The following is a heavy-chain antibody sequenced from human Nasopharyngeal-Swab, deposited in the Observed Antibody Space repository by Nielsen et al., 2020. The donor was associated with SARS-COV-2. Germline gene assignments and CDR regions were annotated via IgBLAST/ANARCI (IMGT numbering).Heavy chain of an antibody. CDR3: AREEVLGDAFDI. CDR2: ISYDGSNK. J-gene: IGHJ3*02. Sequence: GESLKISCAASGFTFSSYAMHWVRQAPGKGLEWVAVISYDGSNKYYADSVKGRSTISRDNSKNTLYLQMNSLRAEDTAVYYCAREEVLGDAFDIWGQGTMVTVSS. D-gene: IGHD4/OR15-4a*01. CDR1: GFTFSSYA. V-gene: IGHV3-30*04.